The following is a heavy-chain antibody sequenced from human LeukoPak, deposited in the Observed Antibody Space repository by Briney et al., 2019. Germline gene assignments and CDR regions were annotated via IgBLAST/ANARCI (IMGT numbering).Heavy chain of an antibody. CDR3: ARDRARVGASVYYYYGMDV. Sequence: SENLSLTCTVSGGSISSYYWSWIRQPPGKGLEWIGYIYYSGSTNYNPSLKSRVTISVDTSKNQFSLKLSSVTAADTAVYYCARDRARVGASVYYYYGMDVWGQGTTVTVSS. CDR1: GGSISSYY. D-gene: IGHD1-26*01. CDR2: IYYSGST. V-gene: IGHV4-59*01. J-gene: IGHJ6*02.